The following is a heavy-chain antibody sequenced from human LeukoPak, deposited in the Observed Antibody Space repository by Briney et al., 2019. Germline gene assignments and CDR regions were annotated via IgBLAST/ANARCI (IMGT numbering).Heavy chain of an antibody. CDR1: GFTFSSYS. D-gene: IGHD4-17*01. V-gene: IGHV3-48*02. J-gene: IGHJ4*02. CDR3: ASMTTVTTGPGY. Sequence: HPGGSLRLSCAASGFTFSSYSMNWVRQAPGRGLEWASYISSSSSTIYYADSVKGRFTISRDNAKNSLYLQMNSLRDEDTAVYYCASMTTVTTGPGYWGQGTLVTVSS. CDR2: ISSSSSTI.